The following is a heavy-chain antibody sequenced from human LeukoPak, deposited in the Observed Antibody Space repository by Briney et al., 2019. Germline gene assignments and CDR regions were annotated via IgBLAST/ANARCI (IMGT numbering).Heavy chain of an antibody. V-gene: IGHV4-4*07. CDR3: AREVVYAPDAASDY. CDR2: IYTSGST. D-gene: IGHD2-8*02. CDR1: GGSISSYY. J-gene: IGHJ4*02. Sequence: SETLSLTCTVSGGSISSYYWSWIRQPAGKGLEWIGRIYTSGSTNYNSSLKSRVTMSVDTSKNQFSLKLSSVTAADTAVYYCAREVVYAPDAASDYWGQGTLVTVSS.